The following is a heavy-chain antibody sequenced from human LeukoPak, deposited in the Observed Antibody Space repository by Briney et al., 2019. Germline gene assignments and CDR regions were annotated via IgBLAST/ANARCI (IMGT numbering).Heavy chain of an antibody. D-gene: IGHD1-26*01. CDR1: GGSFSGYY. CDR2: INHSGST. Sequence: SETLSLTCAVYGGSFSGYYGSWIRQPPGKGLEWIGEINHSGSTNYNPSLKSRVTISVDTSKNQFSLKLSSVTAADTAVYYCARGATAPSGYYGMDVWGQGTTVTVSS. J-gene: IGHJ6*02. CDR3: ARGATAPSGYYGMDV. V-gene: IGHV4-34*01.